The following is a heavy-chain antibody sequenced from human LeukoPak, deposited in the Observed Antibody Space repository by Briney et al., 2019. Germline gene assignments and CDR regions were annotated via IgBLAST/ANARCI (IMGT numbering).Heavy chain of an antibody. J-gene: IGHJ5*02. CDR3: ARGRFTMVRGVFDP. V-gene: IGHV4-4*02. CDR2: IYHSGST. D-gene: IGHD3-10*01. Sequence: PSETLSLTCAVSGGSISSSNWWSWVRQPPGKGLEWIGEIYHSGSTNYNPSLKSRVTISVDTSKNQFSLKLSSVTAADTAVYYCARGRFTMVRGVFDPWGQGTLVTVSS. CDR1: GGSISSSNW.